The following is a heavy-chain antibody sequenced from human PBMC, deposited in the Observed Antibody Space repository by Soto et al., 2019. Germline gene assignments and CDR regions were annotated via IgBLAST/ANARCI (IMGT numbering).Heavy chain of an antibody. Sequence: PGGSLRLSCTASGFTFGDYAMSWFRQAPGKGLEWVGFIRSKAYGGTTEYAASVKGRFTISRDDSKSIAYLQMNSLKTEDTAVYYCTRDRIADYYYYGMDVWGQGTTVTVSS. CDR1: GFTFGDYA. D-gene: IGHD6-13*01. CDR3: TRDRIADYYYYGMDV. J-gene: IGHJ6*02. V-gene: IGHV3-49*03. CDR2: IRSKAYGGTT.